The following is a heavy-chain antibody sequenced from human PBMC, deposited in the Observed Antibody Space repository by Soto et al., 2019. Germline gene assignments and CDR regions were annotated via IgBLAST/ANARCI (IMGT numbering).Heavy chain of an antibody. CDR1: GHTFTGYY. J-gene: IGHJ6*02. CDR2: INPSGGST. V-gene: IGHV1-46*01. D-gene: IGHD2-15*01. Sequence: XSVKVSCKAAGHTFTGYYMDLVRQAPGQGLEWMGIINPSGGSTSYAQKFQGRVTMTRDTSTSTVYMELSSLRSEETAVYYCAREAWSIVVVVAAPVEGMDVWGQGTTVTVSS. CDR3: AREAWSIVVVVAAPVEGMDV.